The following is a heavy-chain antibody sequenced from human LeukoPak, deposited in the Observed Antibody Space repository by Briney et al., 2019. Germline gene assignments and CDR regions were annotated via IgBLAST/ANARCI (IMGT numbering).Heavy chain of an antibody. J-gene: IGHJ6*03. CDR2: IRYDGNYK. V-gene: IGHV3-30*02. CDR1: GFTFSSYG. CDR3: AKVFSITDYYYMDV. Sequence: GGSLRLSGAASGFTFSSYGMHWVRQAPGKGLEWMAIIRYDGNYKYYADSVKGRFTISRDNSKNTLDLQMNSLRAEDTAVYYCAKVFSITDYYYMDVWGKGTTATVSS.